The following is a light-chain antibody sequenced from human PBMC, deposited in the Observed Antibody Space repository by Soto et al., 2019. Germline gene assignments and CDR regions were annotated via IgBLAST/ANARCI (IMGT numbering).Light chain of an antibody. V-gene: IGLV2-11*01. J-gene: IGLJ1*01. CDR3: SSYAGRTLYV. Sequence: QSALTQPRSVSGSPGQSVTISCTGTSSDVGAYIYVSWYQQDPGKAPKLMIYDVSKRPSGVPDRFSGSKSGNTASLTISGLQAEDEADYYCSSYAGRTLYVFGTGTKVTVL. CDR1: SSDVGAYIY. CDR2: DVS.